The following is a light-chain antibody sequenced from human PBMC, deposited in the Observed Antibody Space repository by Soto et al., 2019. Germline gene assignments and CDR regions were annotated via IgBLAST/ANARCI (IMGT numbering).Light chain of an antibody. CDR2: RYN. CDR3: AAWDDSQIVV. V-gene: IGLV1-47*01. Sequence: QPVLTQPPSASGTPGQRVTISCSGSTSNIGSNYVYWYQQLPGTAPKLLIYRYNQRPSGVPDRFSASKSGTSASLAISGLRSEDEADYYCAAWDDSQIVVFGGGTQLTVL. CDR1: TSNIGSNY. J-gene: IGLJ2*01.